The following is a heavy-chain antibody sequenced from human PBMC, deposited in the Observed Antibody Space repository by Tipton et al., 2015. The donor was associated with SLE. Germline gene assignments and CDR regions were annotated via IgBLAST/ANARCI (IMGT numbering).Heavy chain of an antibody. D-gene: IGHD3-3*01. Sequence: SLRLSCAASGFTFSIYNMNWVRQAPGKGLEWVSHISTSSSSIYYTDSVRGRFTISRDNAKNSLYLQMNSLRAEDTAVYYCARAHYDFRSYNLDFWGQGTLVTVSS. CDR3: ARAHYDFRSYNLDF. CDR2: ISTSSSSI. CDR1: GFTFSIYN. V-gene: IGHV3-48*01. J-gene: IGHJ4*02.